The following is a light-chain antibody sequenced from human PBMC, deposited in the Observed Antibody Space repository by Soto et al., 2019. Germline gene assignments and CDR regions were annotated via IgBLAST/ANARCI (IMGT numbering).Light chain of an antibody. CDR1: QSVRSS. J-gene: IGKJ1*01. CDR2: HTS. CDR3: QQRRSWPRT. Sequence: EVVLTQSPVTLSLSPGDRATLSCRASQSVRSSLAWYQQKPGQTPRLLIYHTSNRTTGIPARFSGSGSGTDYTLTNTSVEPEDFALYYCQQRRSWPRTFGQGTKVEIK. V-gene: IGKV3-11*01.